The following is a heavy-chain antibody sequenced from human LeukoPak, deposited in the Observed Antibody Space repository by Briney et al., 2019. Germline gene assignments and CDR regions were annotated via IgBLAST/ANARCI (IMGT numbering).Heavy chain of an antibody. CDR1: GFTFNDYG. J-gene: IGHJ5*02. Sequence: GGSLRLSCAASGFTFNDYGMSWVRQAPGKGLEWVSYISSSGSTIYYADSVKGRFTISRDNAKNSLYLQMNSLRAEDTAVYYCGKDSYVGVNWFDPRGQGTLVTVSS. CDR3: GKDSYVGVNWFDP. CDR2: ISSSGSTI. V-gene: IGHV3-11*01. D-gene: IGHD1-26*01.